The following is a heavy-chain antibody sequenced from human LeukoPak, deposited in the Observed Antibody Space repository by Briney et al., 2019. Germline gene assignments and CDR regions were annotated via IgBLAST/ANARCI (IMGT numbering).Heavy chain of an antibody. Sequence: GGSLRLSCAASGFTFSSYSMNWVRQAPGKGLEWVSSISSSSVYIYYADSVKGRFTISRDNAKNSLYLQMNSLRAEDTAVYYCAKVYSGSYARWFDPWGQGTLVTVSS. D-gene: IGHD1-26*01. CDR1: GFTFSSYS. J-gene: IGHJ5*02. CDR3: AKVYSGSYARWFDP. CDR2: ISSSSVYI. V-gene: IGHV3-21*01.